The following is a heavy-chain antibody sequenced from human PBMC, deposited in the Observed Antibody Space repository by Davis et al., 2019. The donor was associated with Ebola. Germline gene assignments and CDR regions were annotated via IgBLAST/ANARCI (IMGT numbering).Heavy chain of an antibody. V-gene: IGHV3-7*01. CDR1: GFTFSNNW. CDR3: ARGACSSTRCSVLFYYYGLDV. CDR2: INEGGSEK. Sequence: GESLKISCAASGFTFSNNWMSWVRQAPGEGLEWVANINEGGSEKYYVDSVKGRFTISRDNAKNSLYLQMNSLRAEDTAVYYCARGACSSTRCSVLFYYYGLDVWGKGTTVTVSS. J-gene: IGHJ6*04. D-gene: IGHD2-2*01.